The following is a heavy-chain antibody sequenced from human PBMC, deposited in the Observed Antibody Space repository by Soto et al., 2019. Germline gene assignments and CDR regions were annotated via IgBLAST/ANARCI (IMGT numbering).Heavy chain of an antibody. Sequence: GGSLRLSCAASGFTFGSSWTSWVRKAPGKGLGWLATIKWDASEKKYVDSVKGRFSMSRDNAKNSLYLQMDSRRDEDTADYYSARCSGYGSWTSVNHDLDCWGHGTLVTVSS. CDR2: IKWDASEK. CDR1: GFTFGSSW. V-gene: IGHV3-7*01. D-gene: IGHD3-10*01. CDR3: ARCSGYGSWTSVNHDLDC. J-gene: IGHJ4*01.